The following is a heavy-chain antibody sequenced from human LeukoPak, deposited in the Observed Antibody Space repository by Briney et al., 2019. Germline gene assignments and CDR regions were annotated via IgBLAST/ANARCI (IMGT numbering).Heavy chain of an antibody. CDR1: GDFISSSSDY. CDR2: IYYTGKT. Sequence: PSETLSLTCTVSGDFISSSSDYWGWIRQPPGKGLEWIGDIYYTGKTYYNPSLKSRVFISIDTSKNYFSLNLNFVTAADTAVYYCARRRYYDSTGYFEWGRGSLVTVCS. V-gene: IGHV4-39*02. J-gene: IGHJ1*01. D-gene: IGHD3-22*01. CDR3: ARRRYYDSTGYFE.